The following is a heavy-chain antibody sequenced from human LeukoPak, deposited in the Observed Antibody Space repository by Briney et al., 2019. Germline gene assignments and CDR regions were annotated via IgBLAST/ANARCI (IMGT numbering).Heavy chain of an antibody. J-gene: IGHJ4*02. CDR2: LSSGGGGTT. Sequence: GGSLRLSCAASGFTFSSYAMTWVRQAPGKGLEWVSALSSGGGGTTYYADSVKGRFTISRDNSKDTLYLQMNSLRAEDTAVYYCAKLQTVGASRAFDYWGQGTLVTVSS. CDR1: GFTFSSYA. CDR3: AKLQTVGASRAFDY. V-gene: IGHV3-23*01. D-gene: IGHD1-26*01.